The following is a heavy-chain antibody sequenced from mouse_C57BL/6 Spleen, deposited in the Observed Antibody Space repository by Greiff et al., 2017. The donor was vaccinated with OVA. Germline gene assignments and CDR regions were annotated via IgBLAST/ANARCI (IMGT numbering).Heavy chain of an antibody. CDR1: GFTFSSYA. CDR3: TRNYGNYVAY. Sequence: DVQLVESGEGLVKPGGSLKLSCAASGFTFSSYAMSWVRQTPEKRLEWVAYISSGGDYIYYADTVKGRFTISRDNARNTLYLQMSSLKSEDTAMYYCTRNYGNYVAYWGQGTLVTVSA. J-gene: IGHJ3*01. CDR2: ISSGGDYI. D-gene: IGHD2-1*01. V-gene: IGHV5-9-1*02.